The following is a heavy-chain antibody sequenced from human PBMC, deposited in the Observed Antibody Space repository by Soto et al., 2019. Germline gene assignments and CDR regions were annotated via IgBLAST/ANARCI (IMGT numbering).Heavy chain of an antibody. CDR3: ARQIWFGEYPTPYYFDY. V-gene: IGHV4-39*01. CDR2: IYYSGST. CDR1: GGSISSSSYY. Sequence: SETLSLTCTVSGGSISSSSYYWGWIRQPPGKGLEWIGSIYYSGSTYYNPSLKSRVTISVDTSKNQFSLKLSSVTAADTAVYYCARQIWFGEYPTPYYFDYWGQGTLVTVSS. J-gene: IGHJ4*02. D-gene: IGHD3-10*01.